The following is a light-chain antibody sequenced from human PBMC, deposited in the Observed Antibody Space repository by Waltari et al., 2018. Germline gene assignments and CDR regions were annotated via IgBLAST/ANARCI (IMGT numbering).Light chain of an antibody. Sequence: QLVLTQSPSASASLGASAQLTCTLSSGHSHYDIPRHHKQPKKGPRYLLKLNGDGSHTKGDGIPDRFSGSSSGAERFRTISSLQSEDEGDYYCQTWDTDIHVVFGGGTKLIVL. CDR1: SGHSHYD. CDR3: QTWDTDIHVV. J-gene: IGLJ2*01. V-gene: IGLV4-69*01. CDR2: LNGDGSH.